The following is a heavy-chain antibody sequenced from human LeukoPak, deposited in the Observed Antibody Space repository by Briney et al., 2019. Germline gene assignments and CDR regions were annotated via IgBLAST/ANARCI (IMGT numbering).Heavy chain of an antibody. CDR3: ARHETGSRGYYGSGIEAEFDY. D-gene: IGHD3-10*01. Sequence: ASVKVSCKASGYTFTGYYMHWVRQAPGQGLEWMGWINPNSGGTNYAQKFQGRVTMTRDTSKNQFSLKLSSVTAADTAVYYCARHETGSRGYYGSGIEAEFDYWGQGTLVTVSS. V-gene: IGHV1-2*02. CDR2: INPNSGGT. J-gene: IGHJ4*02. CDR1: GYTFTGYY.